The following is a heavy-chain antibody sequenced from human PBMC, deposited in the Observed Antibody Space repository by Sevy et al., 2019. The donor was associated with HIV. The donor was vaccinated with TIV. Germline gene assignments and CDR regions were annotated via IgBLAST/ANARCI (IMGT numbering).Heavy chain of an antibody. J-gene: IGHJ6*02. V-gene: IGHV1-2*06. CDR3: ARGGDSSSWYAFYGMDV. CDR1: GYTFTGYY. Sequence: ASVKVSCKASGYTFTGYYMYWVRQAPGQGLEWMGRINPNSGGTNYAQRLQGRVTMTRDTSISTAYMELSRLTYDDTAVYYCARGGDSSSWYAFYGMDVWGQGTTVTVSS. CDR2: INPNSGGT. D-gene: IGHD6-13*01.